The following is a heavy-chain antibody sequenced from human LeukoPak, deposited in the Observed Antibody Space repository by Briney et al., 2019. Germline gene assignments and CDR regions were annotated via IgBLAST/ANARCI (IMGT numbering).Heavy chain of an antibody. CDR1: GGAFSSYA. Sequence: SVKVSCKASGGAFSSYAISWVRQAPGQGLEWMGGIIPIFGTANYAQKFQGRVTITADESTSTAYMELSSLRSEDTAVYYCARTPASDYYYMDVWGKGTTVTVSS. CDR3: ARTPASDYYYMDV. V-gene: IGHV1-69*01. CDR2: IIPIFGTA. J-gene: IGHJ6*03.